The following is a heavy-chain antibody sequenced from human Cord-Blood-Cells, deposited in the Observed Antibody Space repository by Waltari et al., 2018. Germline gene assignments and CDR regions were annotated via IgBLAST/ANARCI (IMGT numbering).Heavy chain of an antibody. D-gene: IGHD6-6*01. CDR3: AISSSSRQGDY. CDR2: INPNRGGT. V-gene: IGHV1-2*02. J-gene: IGHJ4*02. CDR1: GYTFTGYY. Sequence: QVQLVQSGAEVKKPGASVKVSCTASGYTFTGYYMHWVRQAPGQGLEWMGWINPNRGGTNYAQKFKCMVTMTRDTSISTAYMELSRLRSDDTAVYYCAISSSSRQGDYWGQGTLVTVSS.